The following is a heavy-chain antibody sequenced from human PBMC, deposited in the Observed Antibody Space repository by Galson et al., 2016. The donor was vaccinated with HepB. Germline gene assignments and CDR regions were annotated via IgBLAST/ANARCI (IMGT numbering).Heavy chain of an antibody. V-gene: IGHV3-30-3*01. CDR3: ARGPGYSYVDY. CDR1: GFTFSNFP. Sequence: SLRLSCAASGFTFSNFPMHWVRQAPGRGLEWVAVVSSYGSSTYYADSVRGRFTISRDNSKNTLFLQMSSLRTDDTAVYYCARGPGYSYVDYWGQGTLVTVSS. CDR2: VSSYGSST. J-gene: IGHJ4*02. D-gene: IGHD5-18*01.